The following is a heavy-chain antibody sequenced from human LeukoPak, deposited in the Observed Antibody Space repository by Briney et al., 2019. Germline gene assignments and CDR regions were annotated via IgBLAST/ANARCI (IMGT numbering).Heavy chain of an antibody. Sequence: ASVKVSCKASGYTFTNYAVIWVRQAPGQGLEWMGWINADTGNTKCSQEFQGGLTITRDTSASTAYMELSSLRSEDTAVYYCARGRARYDILTGYYKHGIIGYYMDVWGKGTTVTISS. D-gene: IGHD3-9*01. V-gene: IGHV1-3*03. CDR1: GYTFTNYA. J-gene: IGHJ6*03. CDR2: INADTGNT. CDR3: ARGRARYDILTGYYKHGIIGYYMDV.